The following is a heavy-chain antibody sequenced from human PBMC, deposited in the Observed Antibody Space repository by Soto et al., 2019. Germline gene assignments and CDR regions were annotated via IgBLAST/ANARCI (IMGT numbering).Heavy chain of an antibody. Sequence: SVKVSCKASGGTFSSYAISWVRQAPGQGLEWMGGIIPIFGTANYAQKFQGRVTITADESTSTAYMELSSLRSEDTAVYYCARDRTPSSYAYFVYWGQGPLVTVS. J-gene: IGHJ4*02. D-gene: IGHD1-26*01. CDR1: GGTFSSYA. CDR3: ARDRTPSSYAYFVY. V-gene: IGHV1-69*13. CDR2: IIPIFGTA.